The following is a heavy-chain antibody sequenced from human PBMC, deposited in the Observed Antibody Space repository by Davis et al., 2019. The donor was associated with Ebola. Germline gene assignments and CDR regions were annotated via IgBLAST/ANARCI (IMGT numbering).Heavy chain of an antibody. CDR1: GGSISSGGYY. Sequence: PSETLSLTCTVSGGSISSGGYYWSWIRQHPGKGLEWIGYIYYSGSTYYNPSLKSRVTISVDTSKNQFSLKLSSVTAADTAVYYCARDAAWGSGFDYWGQGTLVTVSS. CDR3: ARDAAWGSGFDY. D-gene: IGHD7-27*01. V-gene: IGHV4-31*03. J-gene: IGHJ4*02. CDR2: IYYSGST.